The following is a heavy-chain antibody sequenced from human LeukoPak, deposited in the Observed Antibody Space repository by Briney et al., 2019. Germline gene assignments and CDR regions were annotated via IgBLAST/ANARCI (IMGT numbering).Heavy chain of an antibody. D-gene: IGHD3-22*01. CDR2: IWHVGSRK. CDR1: GFTFSIYG. V-gene: IGHV3-33*01. CDR3: ARDDSSGDYYDNFDY. J-gene: IGHJ4*02. Sequence: PGESLKISCVASGFTFSIYGMHWVRQAPGKGLEWVALIWHVGSRKHYADSVKGRFTISRDNSKNTLYLQMDSLRGEDTAVYYCARDDSSGDYYDNFDYWGQGTLVTVSS.